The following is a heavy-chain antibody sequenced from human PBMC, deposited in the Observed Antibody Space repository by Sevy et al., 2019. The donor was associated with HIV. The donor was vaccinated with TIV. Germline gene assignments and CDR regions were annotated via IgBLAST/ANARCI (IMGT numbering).Heavy chain of an antibody. CDR1: EFTFSSYA. CDR2: ISGSGRFT. CDR3: AKGFCSGATCPRDYYYYGMDV. Sequence: GGPLRLSCSASEFTFSSYAMSWVRQAPGKGLEWVSSISGSGRFTYYADFVEGRFIISRDNSKNTLSVQMNSLRAEDTAVYYCAKGFCSGATCPRDYYYYGMDVWGQGTTVTVSS. J-gene: IGHJ6*02. V-gene: IGHV3-23*01. D-gene: IGHD2-15*01.